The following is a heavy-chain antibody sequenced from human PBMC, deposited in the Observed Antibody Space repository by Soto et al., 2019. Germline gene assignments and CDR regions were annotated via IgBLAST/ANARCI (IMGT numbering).Heavy chain of an antibody. CDR1: GFTFSSYG. V-gene: IGHV3-33*01. Sequence: PGGSLRLSCAASGFTFSSYGMHWVRQAPGKGLEWVAVIWYDGSNKYYADSVKGRFTISRDNSKNTLYLQMNSLRAEDTAVYYCARVQQVYYDFWSGPGDYWGQGTLVTVSS. J-gene: IGHJ4*02. CDR2: IWYDGSNK. CDR3: ARVQQVYYDFWSGPGDY. D-gene: IGHD3-3*01.